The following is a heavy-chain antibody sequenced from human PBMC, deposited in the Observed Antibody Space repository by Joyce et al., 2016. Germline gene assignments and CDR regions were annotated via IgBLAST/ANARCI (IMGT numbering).Heavy chain of an antibody. J-gene: IGHJ4*02. Sequence: QVQLVQSGAEVKKPGASVKVSCKASGYTFTSYAIHWVRQAPGQRLEWMGWINVGNGNTKYSRKFQGRVTSRMDTSASTAYMELSSLRSEDTAVYYCARSKQQVVPDHFDYWGQGTLVTVSS. CDR1: GYTFTSYA. V-gene: IGHV1-3*01. CDR3: ARSKQQVVPDHFDY. D-gene: IGHD6-13*01. CDR2: INVGNGNT.